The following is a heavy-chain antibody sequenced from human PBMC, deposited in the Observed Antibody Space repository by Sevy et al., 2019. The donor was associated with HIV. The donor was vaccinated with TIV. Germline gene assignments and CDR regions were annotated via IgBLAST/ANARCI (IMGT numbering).Heavy chain of an antibody. D-gene: IGHD3-22*01. V-gene: IGHV3-30*18. CDR3: AKNGKGNDDNSRDYYDTSDCCQNNGMDV. Sequence: GGSLRLSCAASGFTFSNYGVHWVRQAPGKGLEWVAHISYDGSDQYYADSVKGRFAISRENSKNTQYLQMNSLGLEDTAVYYCAKNGKGNDDNSRDYYDTSDCCQNNGMDVWGQGTTVTVSS. CDR1: GFTFSNYG. CDR2: ISYDGSDQ. J-gene: IGHJ6*02.